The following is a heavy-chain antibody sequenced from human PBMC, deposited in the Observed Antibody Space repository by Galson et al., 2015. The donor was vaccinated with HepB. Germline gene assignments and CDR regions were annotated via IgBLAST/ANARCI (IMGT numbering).Heavy chain of an antibody. Sequence: ETLSLTCTVSGGSMSSHYWTWIRQPPGKGLEWIGYIYYSGSTNYNPSLKSRITISLDTSKSQFSLKLTSVTAADTAVYFCARNGRYCSTTTCYKEDAFDIWGQGTMVTVSS. D-gene: IGHD2-2*02. J-gene: IGHJ3*02. CDR3: ARNGRYCSTTTCYKEDAFDI. CDR1: GGSMSSHY. V-gene: IGHV4-59*11. CDR2: IYYSGST.